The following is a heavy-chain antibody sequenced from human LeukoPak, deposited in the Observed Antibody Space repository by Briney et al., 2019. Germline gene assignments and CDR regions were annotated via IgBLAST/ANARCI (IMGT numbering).Heavy chain of an antibody. Sequence: ASVKVSCKASGYTFTNYAMNWVRQAPGQGLEWMGWINPNSGGTNYAQKFQGRVTMTRDTSISTAYMELSRLRSDDTAVYYCARGTVGATGRFDYWGQGTLVTVSS. J-gene: IGHJ4*02. CDR2: INPNSGGT. D-gene: IGHD1-26*01. CDR1: GYTFTNYA. CDR3: ARGTVGATGRFDY. V-gene: IGHV1-2*02.